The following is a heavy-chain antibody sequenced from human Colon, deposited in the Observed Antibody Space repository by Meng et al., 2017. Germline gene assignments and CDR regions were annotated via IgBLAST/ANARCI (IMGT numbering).Heavy chain of an antibody. CDR3: ARSGESGSGNYLVS. CDR2: INPNSGAT. CDR1: GYSFIDYY. Sequence: ASVKVSCKASGYSFIDYYIHWVRQAPGQGLEWMGRINPNSGATNYAQKFQGRVSLTSDTSIRTVYMELSSLRSDDTAVYYCARSGESGSGNYLVSWGQGNLVNVAS. J-gene: IGHJ5*02. V-gene: IGHV1-2*06. D-gene: IGHD3-10*01.